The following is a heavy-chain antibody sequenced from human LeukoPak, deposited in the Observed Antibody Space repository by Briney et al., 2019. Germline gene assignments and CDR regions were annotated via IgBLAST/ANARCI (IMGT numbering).Heavy chain of an antibody. CDR1: GFIFRNYW. D-gene: IGHD3-22*01. J-gene: IGHJ4*02. CDR2: INEDGSEK. Sequence: PGGSLRLSCEAAGFIFRNYWMGWVRQAPGKGLEWVANINEDGSEKYYVDSVKGRFTISRDNAKNSLYLQMNSLRAEDTAVYYCARDDRNYYDSSGYTIPFDYWGQGTLVTVSS. CDR3: ARDDRNYYDSSGYTIPFDY. V-gene: IGHV3-7*01.